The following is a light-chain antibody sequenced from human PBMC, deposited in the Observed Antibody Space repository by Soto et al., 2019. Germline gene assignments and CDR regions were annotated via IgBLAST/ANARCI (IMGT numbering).Light chain of an antibody. V-gene: IGLV2-23*02. CDR3: CSYGGSSTSYYV. CDR2: EVS. J-gene: IGLJ1*01. Sequence: QSALTQPASVSGSPGQSITISCTGTSSDIGSYNLVSWYQQHPGKAPKLMIYEVSNRLSGVSNRFSGSKSGNTASLTISGLQAEDEAEYYCCSYGGSSTSYYVFGPGTKLTVL. CDR1: SSDIGSYNL.